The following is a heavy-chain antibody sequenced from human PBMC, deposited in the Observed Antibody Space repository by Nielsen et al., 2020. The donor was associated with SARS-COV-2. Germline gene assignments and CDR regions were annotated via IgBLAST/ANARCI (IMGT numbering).Heavy chain of an antibody. J-gene: IGHJ6*02. Sequence: VRQAPGKGLEWVSAISGSGGSTYYEDSVKGRFTISRDNAENSLYLQMNSLRAEDTAVYYCAAYYASGSYSSGSSNYYYYGKDVWGQGTTVTVSS. D-gene: IGHD3-10*01. V-gene: IGHV3-23*01. CDR2: ISGSGGST. CDR3: AAYYASGSYSSGSSNYYYYGKDV.